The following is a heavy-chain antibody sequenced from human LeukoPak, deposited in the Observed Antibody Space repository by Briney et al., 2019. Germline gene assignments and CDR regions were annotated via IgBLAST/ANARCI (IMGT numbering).Heavy chain of an antibody. Sequence: SETLSLTCSVSGRSISGYYWSWIRQPAGRGLEWIGLIYTSGSANYNPSLKSRVTISVDTSKNQFSLKLSSVTAADTAVYYCARVGGSGSYLHWFDPWGQGTLVTVSS. J-gene: IGHJ5*02. CDR2: IYTSGSA. CDR1: GRSISGYY. CDR3: ARVGGSGSYLHWFDP. V-gene: IGHV4-4*07. D-gene: IGHD3-10*01.